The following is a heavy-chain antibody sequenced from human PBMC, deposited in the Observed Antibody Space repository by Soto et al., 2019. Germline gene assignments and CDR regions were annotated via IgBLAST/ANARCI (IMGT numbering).Heavy chain of an antibody. Sequence: ASVKVSCKASGYTFTSYGISWVRQAPGQGLEWMGWISAYNGNTNYAQKLQGRVTMTTDTSTSTAYMELRSLRSDDTAVYYCARDATPTGIAAAGPFDYWGQGTLVTVSS. V-gene: IGHV1-18*01. CDR2: ISAYNGNT. CDR3: ARDATPTGIAAAGPFDY. D-gene: IGHD6-13*01. CDR1: GYTFTSYG. J-gene: IGHJ4*02.